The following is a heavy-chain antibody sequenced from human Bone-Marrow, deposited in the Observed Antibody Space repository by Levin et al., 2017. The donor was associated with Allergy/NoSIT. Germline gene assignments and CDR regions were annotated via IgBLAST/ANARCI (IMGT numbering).Heavy chain of an antibody. D-gene: IGHD6-13*01. CDR1: GFTFSDYY. CDR2: ISSSGSTI. CDR3: ARDLPTHNIAAAGTPRVVRIGYYYDGMDV. V-gene: IGHV3-11*01. Sequence: GGSLRLSCAASGFTFSDYYMSWIRQAPGKGLEWVSSISSSGSTIYSADSVKGRFTISRDNAKNSLYLQMNSLRAEDTAVYYCARDLPTHNIAAAGTPRVVRIGYYYDGMDVWGQGTTVTVSS. J-gene: IGHJ6*02.